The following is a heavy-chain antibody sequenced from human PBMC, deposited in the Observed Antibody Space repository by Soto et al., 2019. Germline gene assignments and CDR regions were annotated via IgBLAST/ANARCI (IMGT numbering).Heavy chain of an antibody. CDR3: ARDINSDDSSGYYYGIGFDY. Sequence: GASVKVSCKASGYTFTSYGISWVRQAPGQGLEWMGWISAYNGNTNYAQKLQGRVTMTTDTSTSTAYMELRSLRSDDTAVYYCARDINSDDSSGYYYGIGFDYWGQGTLVTVPQ. V-gene: IGHV1-18*01. CDR1: GYTFTSYG. D-gene: IGHD3-22*01. J-gene: IGHJ4*02. CDR2: ISAYNGNT.